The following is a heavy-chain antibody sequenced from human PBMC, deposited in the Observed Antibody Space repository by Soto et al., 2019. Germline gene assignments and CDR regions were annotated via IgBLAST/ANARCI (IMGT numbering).Heavy chain of an antibody. CDR1: GGSMISYY. V-gene: IGHV4-59*08. D-gene: IGHD2-15*01. CDR3: ARHLTYCSAGSCYSDFPYYGMDV. Sequence: SETLSLTCTVSGGSMISYYWSWMRQPPGKGLEWIGYIYYSGSTNYNPSIKSRVTISVDTSKNQFSLKLSSVTAADTAVYYCARHLTYCSAGSCYSDFPYYGMDVWGQGTTVTVSS. CDR2: IYYSGST. J-gene: IGHJ6*02.